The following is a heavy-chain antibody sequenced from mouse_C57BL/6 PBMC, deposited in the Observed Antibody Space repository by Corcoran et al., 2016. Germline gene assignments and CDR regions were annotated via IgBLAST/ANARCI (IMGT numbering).Heavy chain of an antibody. CDR1: GYTFTSYG. D-gene: IGHD2-3*01. CDR3: ARYDGYYGYYYAMDY. Sequence: QVQLQQSGAELARPGASVKLSCKASGYTFTSYGISWVKQRTGQGLEWIGEIYPRSGNTYYNEKLKGKATLTADKSSSTAYMELRSLTSEDSAVYFCARYDGYYGYYYAMDYWGQGTSVTVSS. CDR2: IYPRSGNT. V-gene: IGHV1-81*01. J-gene: IGHJ4*01.